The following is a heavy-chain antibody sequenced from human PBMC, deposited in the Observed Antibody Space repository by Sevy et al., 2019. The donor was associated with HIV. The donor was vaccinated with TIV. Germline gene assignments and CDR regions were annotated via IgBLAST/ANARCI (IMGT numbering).Heavy chain of an antibody. J-gene: IGHJ4*02. Sequence: SETLSLTCTVSGGSISSHYWSWIRQPAGKGLEWIGRIYTSGSTNYNPSLKSRVTMSVDTSKNQFSLKLSSVTAADTAVYYCARGHYDSSGYFSQFDYWGQGILVTVSS. V-gene: IGHV4-4*07. CDR2: IYTSGST. D-gene: IGHD3-22*01. CDR3: ARGHYDSSGYFSQFDY. CDR1: GGSISSHY.